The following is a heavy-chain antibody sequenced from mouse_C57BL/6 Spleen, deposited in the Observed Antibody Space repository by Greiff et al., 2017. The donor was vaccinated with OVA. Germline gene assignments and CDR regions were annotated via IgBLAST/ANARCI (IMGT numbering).Heavy chain of an antibody. Sequence: SGAELVRPGASVKMSCKASGYTFTSYNMHWVKQTPRQGLEWIGAIYPGNGDTSYNQKFKGKATLTVDKSSSTAYMQLSSLTSEDSAVYFCARTGNYYGSSSYWYFDVWGTGTTVTVSS. J-gene: IGHJ1*03. D-gene: IGHD1-1*01. CDR2: IYPGNGDT. CDR3: ARTGNYYGSSSYWYFDV. V-gene: IGHV1-12*01. CDR1: GYTFTSYN.